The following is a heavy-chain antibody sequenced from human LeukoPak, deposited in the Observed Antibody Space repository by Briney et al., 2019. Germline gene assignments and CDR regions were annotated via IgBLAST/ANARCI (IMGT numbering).Heavy chain of an antibody. CDR2: IYYSGST. Sequence: SETLSPTCTVSGGSISSGGYYWSWIRQHPGKGLEWIGYIYYSGSTYYNPSLKSRVTISVDTSKNQFSLKLSSVTAADTAVYYCARAHPEEVPESPYDIAPHFDYWGQGTLVTVSS. J-gene: IGHJ4*02. CDR3: ARAHPEEVPESPYDIAPHFDY. V-gene: IGHV4-31*03. D-gene: IGHD3-9*01. CDR1: GGSISSGGYY.